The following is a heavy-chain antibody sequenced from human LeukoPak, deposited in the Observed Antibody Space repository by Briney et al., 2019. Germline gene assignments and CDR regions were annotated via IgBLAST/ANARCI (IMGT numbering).Heavy chain of an antibody. D-gene: IGHD5-24*01. V-gene: IGHV3-7*04. Sequence: GGSLRLSCAASGFTLRSYSMSWVRQAPGKGLEWVANIKQDGSKKSYVDSVKGRFTISRDNAKNSLYLQMNSLRAEDTAIYYCTRVGYIDEGIDYWGQGTLVTVSS. J-gene: IGHJ4*02. CDR3: TRVGYIDEGIDY. CDR2: IKQDGSKK. CDR1: GFTLRSYS.